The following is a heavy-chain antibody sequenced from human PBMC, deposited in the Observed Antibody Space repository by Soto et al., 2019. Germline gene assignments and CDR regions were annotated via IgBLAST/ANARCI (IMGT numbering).Heavy chain of an antibody. V-gene: IGHV1-18*01. CDR1: GYTFNSYG. CDR3: AREYYGSGSYYYYYYYGMDV. Sequence: VASVKVSCKASGYTFNSYGISWVRQAPGQGLEWMGWISAYNGNTNYAQKLQGRVTMTTDTSTSTAYMELRSLRSDDTAVYYCAREYYGSGSYYYYYYYGMDVWGQGTTVTVSS. J-gene: IGHJ6*02. CDR2: ISAYNGNT. D-gene: IGHD3-10*01.